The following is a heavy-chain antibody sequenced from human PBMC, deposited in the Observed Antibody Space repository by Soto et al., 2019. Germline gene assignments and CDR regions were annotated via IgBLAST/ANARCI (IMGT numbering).Heavy chain of an antibody. D-gene: IGHD3-3*01. J-gene: IGHJ4*02. CDR2: IHYSGST. Sequence: SETLSLTCTVSGDSISTFYWSWIRQPPGKGLEWIGYIHYSGSTNYNPSLKSQVIISVDTSKNQFSLKLSSVTAADTAVYFCARVRSNLFDYWGQGTLVTVSS. CDR3: ARVRSNLFDY. CDR1: GDSISTFY. V-gene: IGHV4-59*01.